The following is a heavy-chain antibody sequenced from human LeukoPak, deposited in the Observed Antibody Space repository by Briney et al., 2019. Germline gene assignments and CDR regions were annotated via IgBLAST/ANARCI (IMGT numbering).Heavy chain of an antibody. CDR1: GGSISIYY. CDR3: ARSYSGTNHPFGF. D-gene: IGHD5-12*01. V-gene: IGHV4-59*01. J-gene: IGHJ4*02. CDR2: IYNSGST. Sequence: SETLSLTCTVSGGSISIYYWNRIRQPPGKGLEWIGYIYNSGSTIYNPSLKSRVTMSVDTSKNQFSLKLRSVTAADTAVYYCARSYSGTNHPFGFWGQGTLVTVSS.